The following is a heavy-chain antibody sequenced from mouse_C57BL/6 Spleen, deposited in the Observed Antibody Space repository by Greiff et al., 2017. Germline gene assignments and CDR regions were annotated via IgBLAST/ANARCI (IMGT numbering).Heavy chain of an antibody. J-gene: IGHJ3*01. CDR2: INPNNGGT. CDR3: ACSGGGSASWCAY. Sequence: VQLQQSGPELVKPGASVKMSCKASGYTFTDYNMHWVKQSHGKSLEWIGYINPNNGGTSYNQKFKGKATLTVNKSSSTAYMELRSLTSGDSAVYYCACSGGGSASWCAYWGQGTLVTVSA. V-gene: IGHV1-22*01. D-gene: IGHD1-1*02. CDR1: GYTFTDYN.